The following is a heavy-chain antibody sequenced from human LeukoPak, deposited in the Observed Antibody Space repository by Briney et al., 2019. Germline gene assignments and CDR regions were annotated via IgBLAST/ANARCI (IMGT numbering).Heavy chain of an antibody. Sequence: NTWESLRLSCAASGFPFSNARMSWVRQAPGKGLEWDGRIKNRNEGATSEYAATVKGRFTISRDDSKNTVHLQMNSLRAEDTAVYYCAKEKPPVRSATKGCFDYWGQGTLVTVSS. CDR2: IKNRNEGATS. V-gene: IGHV3-15*01. CDR3: AKEKPPVRSATKGCFDY. J-gene: IGHJ4*02. CDR1: GFPFSNAR. D-gene: IGHD2-15*01.